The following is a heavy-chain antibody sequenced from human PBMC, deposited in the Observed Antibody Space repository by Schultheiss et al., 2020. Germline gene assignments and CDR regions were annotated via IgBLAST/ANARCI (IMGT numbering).Heavy chain of an antibody. CDR3: ARCPFDSSGHGSFYFEN. V-gene: IGHV4-39*07. Sequence: SQTLSLTCTVSGGSISSSSYYWGWIRQPPGKGLEWIGSIYYSGSTNYNPSLKSRVTISVDTSKNQFSLKLSSVTAADTAVYFCARCPFDSSGHGSFYFENWSQGTLVTVSS. D-gene: IGHD3-22*01. CDR1: GGSISSSSYY. CDR2: IYYSGST. J-gene: IGHJ4*02.